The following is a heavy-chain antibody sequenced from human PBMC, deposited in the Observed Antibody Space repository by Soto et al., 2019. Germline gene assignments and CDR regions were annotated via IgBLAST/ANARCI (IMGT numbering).Heavy chain of an antibody. V-gene: IGHV5-10-1*01. J-gene: IGHJ4*02. CDR1: GYSFTSYW. CDR2: IDPSDSYT. Sequence: PGESLKISCKGSGYSFTSYWISWVRQMPGKGLEWMGRIDPSDSYTNYSPSFQGHVTISADKSISTAYLQWSSLKASDTAMYYCARHGVVVTATPPFDYWGQGTLVTV. D-gene: IGHD2-21*02. CDR3: ARHGVVVTATPPFDY.